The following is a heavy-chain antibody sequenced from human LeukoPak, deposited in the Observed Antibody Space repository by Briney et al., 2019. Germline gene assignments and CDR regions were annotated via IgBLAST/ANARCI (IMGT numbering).Heavy chain of an antibody. CDR1: GFTFSSSG. D-gene: IGHD3-22*01. CDR2: MSYDGSDK. V-gene: IGHV3-30*18. J-gene: IGHJ4*02. CDR3: AKAPDSTGYYFQDC. Sequence: GGSLRLSCAASGFTFSSSGMHWVRQAPGKGLEWVAGMSYDGSDKYYADSVKDRFTISRDNSKNTLYLQMNSPRAEDTAVYYCAKAPDSTGYYFQDCWGQGTLVTVSS.